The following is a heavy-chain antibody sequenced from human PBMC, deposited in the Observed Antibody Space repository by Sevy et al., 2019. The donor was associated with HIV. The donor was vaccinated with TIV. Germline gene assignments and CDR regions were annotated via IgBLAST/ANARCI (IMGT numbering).Heavy chain of an antibody. V-gene: IGHV4-39*01. J-gene: IGHJ1*01. D-gene: IGHD3-10*01. CDR2: IYYSGST. CDR3: ARQYYYGSGSYPEYFQH. CDR1: GGSISSSSYY. Sequence: SETLSLTRTVSGGSISSSSYYWGWIRQPPGKGLEWIGSIYYSGSTYYNPSLKSRVTISVDTSKNQFSLKLSSVTAADTAVYYCARQYYYGSGSYPEYFQHWGQGTLVTVSS.